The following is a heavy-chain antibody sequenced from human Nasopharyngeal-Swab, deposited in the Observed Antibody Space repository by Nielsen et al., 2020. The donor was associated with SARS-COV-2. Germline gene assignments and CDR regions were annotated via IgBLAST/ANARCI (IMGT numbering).Heavy chain of an antibody. J-gene: IGHJ4*02. CDR2: IYYSGST. V-gene: IGHV4-39*01. Sequence: RQAPGKGLEWSGSIYYSGSTYYNPSLKSRVAISVDTSKNQFSLKLSSVTAADTAVYYCASHHGDCSGGSCYYRVFDYWGQGTLVTVSS. CDR3: ASHHGDCSGGSCYYRVFDY. D-gene: IGHD2-15*01.